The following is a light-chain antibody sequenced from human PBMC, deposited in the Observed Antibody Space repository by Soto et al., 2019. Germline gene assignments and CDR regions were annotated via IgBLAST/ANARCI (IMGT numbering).Light chain of an antibody. CDR2: EVT. V-gene: IGLV2-23*02. CDR1: SSDIGSYNL. Sequence: QSALTQPASVSGSPGQSITISCTGTSSDIGSYNLVSWYQQHPGKAPKLMIYEVTKRPSGVSNRFSGSKSGNTASLTVSGLQAEDEADYYCCSYAGCSYFRVFGGGTKVTVL. J-gene: IGLJ3*02. CDR3: CSYAGCSYFRV.